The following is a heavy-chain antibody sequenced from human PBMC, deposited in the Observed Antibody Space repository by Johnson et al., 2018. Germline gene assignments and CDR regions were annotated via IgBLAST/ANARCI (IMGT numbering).Heavy chain of an antibody. CDR3: AKETQRAYYYYYGMDV. D-gene: IGHD4-23*01. V-gene: IGHV3-30*18. CDR2: ISHDGSNK. Sequence: QVQLVESGGGVVQPGRSLRLSCAASGFTFSSYGMHWVRQAPGKGLEWVAVISHDGSNKYYADSVKGRFTISRDNSKNTLYLQMNSLRAEDTAVYYCAKETQRAYYYYYGMDVWGQGTTVTVSS. CDR1: GFTFSSYG. J-gene: IGHJ6*02.